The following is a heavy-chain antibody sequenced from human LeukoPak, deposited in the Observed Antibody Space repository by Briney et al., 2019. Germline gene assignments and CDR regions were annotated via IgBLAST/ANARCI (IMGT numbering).Heavy chain of an antibody. CDR1: GFTFSTFA. Sequence: NAGGSLRLSCAASGFTFSTFAMHWVRLSPGKGLEWVSSITGSGPYMLYANSVKHRFTISRHSTKNLLYLEMNSLRAEDKAMYFCVRDVGAVRGEVYFDYWGQGTLVTVSS. V-gene: IGHV3-21*06. CDR3: VRDVGAVRGEVYFDY. D-gene: IGHD3-10*01. CDR2: ITGSGPYM. J-gene: IGHJ4*02.